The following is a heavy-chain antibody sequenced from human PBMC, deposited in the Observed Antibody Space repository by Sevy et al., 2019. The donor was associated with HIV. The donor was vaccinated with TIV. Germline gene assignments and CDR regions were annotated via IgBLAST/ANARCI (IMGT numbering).Heavy chain of an antibody. Sequence: GGSLRLFCAASGFSFSTYNMNWVRQAPGKGLEWVSSITFSSNYIYYADSVKGRITISRDNAKNSLYLQMNSLRAEDTAVYYCARSWEQQLHDAFDIWGQGTMVTVSS. CDR3: ARSWEQQLHDAFDI. D-gene: IGHD6-13*01. CDR2: ITFSSNYI. V-gene: IGHV3-21*01. CDR1: GFSFSTYN. J-gene: IGHJ3*02.